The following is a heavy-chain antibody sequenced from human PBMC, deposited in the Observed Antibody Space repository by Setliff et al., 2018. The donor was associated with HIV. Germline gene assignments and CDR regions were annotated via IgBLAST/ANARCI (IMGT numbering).Heavy chain of an antibody. J-gene: IGHJ3*02. D-gene: IGHD6-13*01. CDR1: GDSISTYY. CDR2: ISSSGTT. Sequence: SETLSLTCSVSGDSISTYYWSWVRQPPGKGPEWIGYISSSGTTYYNPSLESRVTISVDRSKNHLSLKLSSVTAADTAVYYCGRHVAAVLGHKDFDIWGQGTLVTVSS. V-gene: IGHV4-59*08. CDR3: GRHVAAVLGHKDFDI.